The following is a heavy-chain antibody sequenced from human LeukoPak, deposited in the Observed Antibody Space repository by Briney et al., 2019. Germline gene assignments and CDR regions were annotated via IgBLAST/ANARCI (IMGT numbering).Heavy chain of an antibody. CDR1: GYTFTSYG. J-gene: IGHJ4*02. V-gene: IGHV1-18*01. CDR3: ARDVTYYDFWSGYYHFDY. Sequence: GASVTVSCKASGYTFTSYGISWVRQAPGQGLEWMGWISAYNGNTNYAQKLQGRVTMTTDTSTSTAYMELRSLRSDDTAVYYCARDVTYYDFWSGYYHFDYWGQGTLVTVSS. D-gene: IGHD3-3*01. CDR2: ISAYNGNT.